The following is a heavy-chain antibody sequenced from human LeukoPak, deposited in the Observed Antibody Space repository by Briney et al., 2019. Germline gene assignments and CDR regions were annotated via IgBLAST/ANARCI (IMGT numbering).Heavy chain of an antibody. D-gene: IGHD6-19*01. V-gene: IGHV3-21*01. CDR3: ARGGYSSGWYTGGN. J-gene: IGHJ4*02. CDR2: ISSSSSYI. CDR1: GFTFSSYS. Sequence: GGSLRLSCAASGFTFSSYSMNWVRQAPGKGLEWVSSISSSSSYIYYADSVKGRFTISRDNAKNSLYLQMNSLRAEDTAVYYCARGGYSSGWYTGGNWGQGTLVTVSS.